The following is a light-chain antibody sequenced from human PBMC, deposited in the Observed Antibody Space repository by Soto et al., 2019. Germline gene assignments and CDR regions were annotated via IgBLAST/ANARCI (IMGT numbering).Light chain of an antibody. CDR2: EVN. J-gene: IGLJ2*01. CDR3: SSYAGNNNVV. CDR1: SNDIGNTYNF. Sequence: QSALTQPPSASGSPGQSVTISCTGTSNDIGNTYNFVSWYQQYPGKAPKLMIYEVNQRPSGVPDRFSGSKSGNTASLTVSGLQAEDEADYYCSSYAGNNNVVFGGGTKLTVL. V-gene: IGLV2-8*01.